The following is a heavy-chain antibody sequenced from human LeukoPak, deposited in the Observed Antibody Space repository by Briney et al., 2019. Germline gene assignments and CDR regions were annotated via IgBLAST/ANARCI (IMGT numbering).Heavy chain of an antibody. D-gene: IGHD1-26*01. J-gene: IGHJ4*02. CDR2: IDPSDSYT. CDR1: GCSFTSYW. Sequence: GESLRISCKGSGCSFTSYWISWVRQMPGKGLEWMGRIDPSDSYTNYSPSFEGHVTISADRSTNTAYLQWSSLKASDTAMYYCARQGGATPGYWGQGTLVTVSS. V-gene: IGHV5-10-1*01. CDR3: ARQGGATPGY.